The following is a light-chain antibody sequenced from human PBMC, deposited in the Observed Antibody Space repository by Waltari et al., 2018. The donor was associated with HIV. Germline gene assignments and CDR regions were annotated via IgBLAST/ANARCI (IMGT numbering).Light chain of an antibody. V-gene: IGKV3-15*01. CDR1: QNVNNN. J-gene: IGKJ4*01. CDR2: SAS. CDR3: QQYHSWPLT. Sequence: IVMPPSPATLSVSPGVTATLSCRASQNVNNNLAWYQQKPGQAPRLLIYSASTRATGLPARFSGSGSGTEFTLTISSLQFEDSAVYFCQQYHSWPLTFGGGTRVQIK.